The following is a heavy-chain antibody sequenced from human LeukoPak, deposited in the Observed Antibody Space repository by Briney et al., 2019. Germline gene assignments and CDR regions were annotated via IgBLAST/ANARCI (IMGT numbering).Heavy chain of an antibody. D-gene: IGHD2-2*01. V-gene: IGHV4-4*07. CDR1: GGSISSYY. CDR2: IYTSGST. CDR3: ARDVSPIVVVPAAMVNWFDP. J-gene: IGHJ5*02. Sequence: SETLSLTCTVSGGSISSYYWSWIRQPAGKGLEWIGRIYTSGSTNYNPSLKSRVTISVDTSKNQFSLKLSSVTAADTAVYYCARDVSPIVVVPAAMVNWFDPWGQGTLVTVSS.